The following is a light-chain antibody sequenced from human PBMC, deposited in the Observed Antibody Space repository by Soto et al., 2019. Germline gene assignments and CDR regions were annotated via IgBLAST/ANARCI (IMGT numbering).Light chain of an antibody. CDR1: QSISNY. V-gene: IGKV1-39*01. CDR2: AAS. J-gene: IGKJ1*01. Sequence: DIQMTQSPSSLSASVGDRVTITCRASQSISNYLNWYQQKPGKAPKLLIYAASSLQSGVPSRFSGSGSGPDFTLTISSLQPEDFAPYYCQQSYSTPWTFGQGTKVEI. CDR3: QQSYSTPWT.